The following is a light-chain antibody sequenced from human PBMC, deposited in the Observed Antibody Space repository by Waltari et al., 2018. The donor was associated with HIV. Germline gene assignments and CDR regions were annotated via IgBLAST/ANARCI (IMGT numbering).Light chain of an antibody. CDR3: QQRSDWPPT. CDR1: QSVGSY. J-gene: IGKJ1*01. Sequence: EIVLTQSPATLSLSPGERATLPCRASQSVGSYLAWYQQKPGQAPRLLIYDASNRATVIPARFSGSGSGTDFTLTISSLEPEDFAVYYWQQRSDWPPTFGQGTKVEIK. CDR2: DAS. V-gene: IGKV3-11*01.